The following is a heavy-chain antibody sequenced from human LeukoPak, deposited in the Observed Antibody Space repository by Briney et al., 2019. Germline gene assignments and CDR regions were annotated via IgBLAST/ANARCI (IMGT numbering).Heavy chain of an antibody. Sequence: GESLKISCKGSGYSFTSYWIGWVRQMPGKGLEWMGIIYPGDSDTRYSPSFQGQVTISADKSISTAYLQWSSLKASDAAMYYCARGLYYDILTSHDAFDIWGQGTMVTVSS. CDR2: IYPGDSDT. CDR3: ARGLYYDILTSHDAFDI. CDR1: GYSFTSYW. V-gene: IGHV5-51*01. D-gene: IGHD3-9*01. J-gene: IGHJ3*02.